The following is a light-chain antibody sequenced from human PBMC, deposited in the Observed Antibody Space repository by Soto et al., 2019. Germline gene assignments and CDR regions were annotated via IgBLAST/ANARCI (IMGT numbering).Light chain of an antibody. CDR2: DTS. V-gene: IGKV1-5*01. CDR3: QQYDDFWT. Sequence: DIQLTQSPSTLSASVGDRVTITCRASQRVTTWLAWYQQKPGKAPKLLIHDTSILQSGVPSRFSGSGSGTEFTLTISSLQPDDLATYCCQQYDDFWTFGQGTKVEIK. J-gene: IGKJ1*01. CDR1: QRVTTW.